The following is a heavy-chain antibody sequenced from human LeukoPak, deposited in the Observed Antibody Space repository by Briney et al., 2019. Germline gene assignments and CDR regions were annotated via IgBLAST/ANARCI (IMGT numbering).Heavy chain of an antibody. CDR2: FDPEDGET. CDR1: GYTLTELS. Sequence: ASVKVSSKVSGYTLTELSMHWVRQAPGKGLEWMGGFDPEDGETIYAQKFQGRVTMTEDTSTDTAYMELSSLRSEDTAVYYCATAPCTSCYKGSYYYYYGMDVWGQGTTVTVSS. V-gene: IGHV1-24*01. D-gene: IGHD2-2*02. CDR3: ATAPCTSCYKGSYYYYYGMDV. J-gene: IGHJ6*02.